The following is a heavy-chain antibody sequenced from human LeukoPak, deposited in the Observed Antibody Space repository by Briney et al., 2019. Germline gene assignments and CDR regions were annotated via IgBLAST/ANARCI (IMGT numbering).Heavy chain of an antibody. CDR1: GGSISSSSYY. Sequence: SETLSLTCTVSGGSISSSSYYWGWIRQPPGKGLEWIGSIYYSGSTNYNPSLKSRVTISVDTSKNQFSLKLSSVTAADTAVYYCARGIVDTAMVFDWGQGTLVTVSS. V-gene: IGHV4-39*07. CDR3: ARGIVDTAMVFD. CDR2: IYYSGST. D-gene: IGHD5-18*01. J-gene: IGHJ4*02.